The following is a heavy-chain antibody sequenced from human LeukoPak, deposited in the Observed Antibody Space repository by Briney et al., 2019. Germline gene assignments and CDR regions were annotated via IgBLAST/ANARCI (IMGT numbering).Heavy chain of an antibody. CDR3: AKDLNYGDLLDY. CDR1: GFTFSKYG. J-gene: IGHJ4*02. Sequence: GGSLRLSCAASGFTFSKYGMYWVRQAPGKGLKWVAFIRDDGKNKYYTDSVKGRFTISRDNSKNTLYLQMNSLRAEDTGVYYCAKDLNYGDLLDYWGQGTLVTVSS. V-gene: IGHV3-30*02. D-gene: IGHD4-17*01. CDR2: IRDDGKNK.